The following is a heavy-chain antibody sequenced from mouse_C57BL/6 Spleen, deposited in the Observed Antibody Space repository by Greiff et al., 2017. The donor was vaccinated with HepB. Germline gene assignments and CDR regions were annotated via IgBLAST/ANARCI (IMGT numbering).Heavy chain of an antibody. CDR2: ISSGSSTI. CDR1: GFTFSDYG. Sequence: EVNLVESGGGLVKPGGSLKLSCAASGFTFSDYGMHWVRQGPGQGLEWVADISSGSSTIYYTDTVKGRFTMTGDNAKNTPFLQLTSLRSEDTAMYYCARPDDYGGDWYFDVWGTGTTVTVSS. CDR3: ARPDDYGGDWYFDV. D-gene: IGHD2-4*01. V-gene: IGHV5-17*01. J-gene: IGHJ1*03.